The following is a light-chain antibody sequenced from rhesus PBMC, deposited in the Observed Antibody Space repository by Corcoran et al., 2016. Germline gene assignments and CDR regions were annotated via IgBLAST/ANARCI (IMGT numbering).Light chain of an antibody. J-gene: IGKJ1*01. CDR2: KAS. CDR1: ENVNKH. V-gene: IGKV1-74*01. Sequence: DIQMTQSPSSLSASVGDRVTMTGRARENVNKHLNWYQQKPGKAPTHLIYKASTLQSGVPSRLSGSGSWTDYTFTILGLHPEDVATYYCLHGYGAPRTFGQGTKVAI. CDR3: LHGYGAPRT.